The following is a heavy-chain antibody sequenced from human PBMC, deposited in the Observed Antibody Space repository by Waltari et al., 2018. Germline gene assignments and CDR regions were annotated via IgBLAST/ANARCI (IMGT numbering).Heavy chain of an antibody. CDR3: VGDYEGVINYLDF. D-gene: IGHD3-22*01. CDR2: IHHSGNT. CDR1: GYPIRSGYS. Sequence: QVQLQESGPGLVKPSETLSLTCAVSGYPIRSGYSWGWVRQPPGKGLGWIGSIHHSGNTYYNPSLKSRVTISVDTSKNQFSLKLSSVTAADTAMYFCVGDYEGVINYLDFWGQGTLVSVSS. V-gene: IGHV4-38-2*02. J-gene: IGHJ4*02.